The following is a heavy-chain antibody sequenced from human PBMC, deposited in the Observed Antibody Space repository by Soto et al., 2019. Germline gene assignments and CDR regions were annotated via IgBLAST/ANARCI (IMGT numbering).Heavy chain of an antibody. CDR1: GFTFSSYA. D-gene: IGHD2-21*02. CDR3: AKKSRGGDWPRGEYFQH. J-gene: IGHJ1*01. V-gene: IGHV3-23*01. Sequence: PGGSLRLSCAASGFTFSSYAMSWVRQAPGKGLEWVSAISGSGGSTYYADSVKGRFTISRDNSKNTLYLQMNSLRAEDTAVYYCAKKSRGGDWPRGEYFQHWGQGTLVTVSS. CDR2: ISGSGGST.